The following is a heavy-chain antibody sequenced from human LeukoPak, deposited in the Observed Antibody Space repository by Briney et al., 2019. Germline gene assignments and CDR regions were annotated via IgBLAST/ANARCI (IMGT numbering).Heavy chain of an antibody. CDR3: ARGGVGATTGLFDY. D-gene: IGHD1-26*01. CDR2: IIPIFGTA. Sequence: SVKVSCTASGGTFSSYAISWVRQAPGQGLEWMGGIIPIFGTANYAQKFQGRVTITADESTSTAYMELSSLRSEDTAVYYCARGGVGATTGLFDYWGQGTLVTVSS. V-gene: IGHV1-69*13. CDR1: GGTFSSYA. J-gene: IGHJ4*02.